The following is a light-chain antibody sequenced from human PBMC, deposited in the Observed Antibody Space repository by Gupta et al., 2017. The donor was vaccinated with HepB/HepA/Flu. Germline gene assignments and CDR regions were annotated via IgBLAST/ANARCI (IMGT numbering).Light chain of an antibody. CDR2: KGS. Sequence: DIVMTQSPLPLPVILGQPASISCRSSQSLVYSDGNTYLTWFQQRPGQSPRRLIYKGSNRDSGVPDRFSGSGSDTDFTLKISRVEAEDVGVYYCMQCKHRPLTFGGGTKVEIK. CDR1: QSLVYSDGNTY. V-gene: IGKV2-30*01. J-gene: IGKJ4*01. CDR3: MQCKHRPLT.